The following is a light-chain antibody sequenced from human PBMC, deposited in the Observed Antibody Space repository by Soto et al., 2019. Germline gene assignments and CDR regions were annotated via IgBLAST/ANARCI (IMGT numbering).Light chain of an antibody. Sequence: EIVLTQSPGTLSLSPGERATLSCRASQSVSSSYLAWYQQKPGQAPRLLIYRTSNRATGIPDRFSGSGSGTDFTLTISRLEPEDFAIYYCQQYSSSPPDYTFGQGTKLEIK. CDR2: RTS. CDR1: QSVSSSY. J-gene: IGKJ2*01. CDR3: QQYSSSPPDYT. V-gene: IGKV3-20*01.